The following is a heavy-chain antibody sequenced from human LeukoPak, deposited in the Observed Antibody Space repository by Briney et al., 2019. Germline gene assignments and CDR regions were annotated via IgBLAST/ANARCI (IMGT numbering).Heavy chain of an antibody. V-gene: IGHV4-34*01. CDR1: GGSFSGYY. CDR3: ARARTVASKEFDP. CDR2: INHSGST. Sequence: SETLSLTCAVYGGSFSGYYWSWIRQPPGKGLEWIGEINHSGSTNYNPSLKSRVTISVDTSKNQFSLKLSSVTAADTAVYYCARARTVASKEFDPWGQGTLVTVSS. J-gene: IGHJ5*02. D-gene: IGHD2-15*01.